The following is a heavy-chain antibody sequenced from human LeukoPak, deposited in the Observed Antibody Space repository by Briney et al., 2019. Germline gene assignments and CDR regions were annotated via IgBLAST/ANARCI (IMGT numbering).Heavy chain of an antibody. CDR2: IYYSGFT. CDR3: ARARVTANAFDI. D-gene: IGHD2-21*02. Sequence: PSETLSLTCTVSGYSISNDYYWGWIRQPPGKGLDWIGSIYYSGFTFYNPSLKSRVTMSVDTSKNHFSLRLSSVTAADTAIYYCARARVTANAFDIWGQGTMVTVSS. J-gene: IGHJ3*02. V-gene: IGHV4-38-2*02. CDR1: GYSISNDYY.